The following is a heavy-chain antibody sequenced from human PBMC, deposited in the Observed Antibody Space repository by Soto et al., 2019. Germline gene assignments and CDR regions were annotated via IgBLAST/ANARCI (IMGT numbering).Heavy chain of an antibody. V-gene: IGHV4-59*01. CDR2: IYYSGST. CDR3: ARDGGRYNWNLYFDY. Sequence: SETLSLTCTVSGGSISSYYWSWIRQPPGKGLEWIGYIYYSGSTNYNPSLKSRVTISVDTSKNQFSLKLSSVTAADTAVYYCARDGGRYNWNLYFDYWGQGTLVTVSS. D-gene: IGHD1-20*01. J-gene: IGHJ4*02. CDR1: GGSISSYY.